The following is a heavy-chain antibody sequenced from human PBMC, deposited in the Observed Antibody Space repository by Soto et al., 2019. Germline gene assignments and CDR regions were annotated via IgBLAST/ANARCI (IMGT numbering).Heavy chain of an antibody. Sequence: SETLSLTCAVSGGSISSGGYSWSWIRQPPGKGLEWIGYIYHSGSTYYNPSLKSRVTISVDRSKNQFSLKLSSVTAADTAVYYCASADGDSCFDYWGQGTLVTVSS. J-gene: IGHJ4*02. CDR2: IYHSGST. D-gene: IGHD4-17*01. CDR3: ASADGDSCFDY. V-gene: IGHV4-30-2*01. CDR1: GGSISSGGYS.